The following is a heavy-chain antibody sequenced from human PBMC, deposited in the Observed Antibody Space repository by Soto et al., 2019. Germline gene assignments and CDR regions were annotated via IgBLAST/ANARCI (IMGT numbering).Heavy chain of an antibody. CDR2: IIPIFGTT. V-gene: IGHV1-69*12. CDR3: ARSITATLIREEY. D-gene: IGHD3-10*01. Sequence: QVQLVQSGAEVKKPGSSVKVSCKASGATFSNNAFRWVRQAPGQGLEWMVGIIPIFGTTDYAQKFQGRLTRTADESASTAYMELRNLRSEDTAIYFCARSITATLIREEYWGKGTLVTVSS. J-gene: IGHJ4*02. CDR1: GATFSNNA.